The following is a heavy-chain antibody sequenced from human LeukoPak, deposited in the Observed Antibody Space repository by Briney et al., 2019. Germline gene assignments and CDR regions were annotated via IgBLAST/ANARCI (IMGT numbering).Heavy chain of an antibody. J-gene: IGHJ4*02. V-gene: IGHV3-30*02. Sequence: PGGSLRLSCAASGFTFSRHGIHWVRQAPGKGLEWVAFIRYDGNNKYYADSVKGRFTISRDNSRNTLYLQMNSLRAEDTAVYYCAKDRESHIVVVPAAQGYWGQGTLVTVSS. CDR3: AKDRESHIVVVPAAQGY. D-gene: IGHD2-2*01. CDR2: IRYDGNNK. CDR1: GFTFSRHG.